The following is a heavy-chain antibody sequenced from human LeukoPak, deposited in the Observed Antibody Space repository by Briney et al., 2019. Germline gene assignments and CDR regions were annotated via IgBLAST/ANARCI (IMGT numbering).Heavy chain of an antibody. CDR3: TRGRGELAGGFQH. CDR2: ISYDGSNK. D-gene: IGHD1-26*01. CDR1: GFTFSSYA. V-gene: IGHV3-30-3*01. Sequence: PGRSLRLSCAASGFTFSSYAMHWVRQAPGKGLEWVAVISYDGSNKYYADSVKGRFTISRDNSKNTLYLQMNSLRAEDTAVYYCTRGRGELAGGFQHWGQGTLVTVSS. J-gene: IGHJ1*01.